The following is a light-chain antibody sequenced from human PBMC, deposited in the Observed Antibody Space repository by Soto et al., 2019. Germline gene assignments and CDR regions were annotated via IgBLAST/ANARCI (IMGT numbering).Light chain of an antibody. V-gene: IGKV1-5*01. J-gene: IGKJ1*01. CDR1: QSISRW. CDR2: DAS. CDR3: QQYDTYWT. Sequence: DIKMTQSPSTASASVGDRVTITCRASQSISRWLAWYQQKPGKAPRLLIYDASTLETGVPSRFSGSGSGTEFTLTINSLQPDDFATYYCQQYDTYWTFGQGTKVDIK.